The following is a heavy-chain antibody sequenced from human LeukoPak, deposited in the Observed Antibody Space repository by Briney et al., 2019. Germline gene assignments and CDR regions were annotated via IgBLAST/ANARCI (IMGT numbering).Heavy chain of an antibody. CDR3: ARDLIFDY. V-gene: IGHV3-30*04. CDR2: ISYDGSNK. CDR1: GFTFSSYA. J-gene: IGHJ4*02. Sequence: AGGSLRLSCAASGFTFSSYAMHWVRQAPGKGLEWVAVISYDGSNKYYADSVKGRFTISRDNPKNTLYLQMNSLGAEDTAVYYCARDLIFDYWGQGTLVTVSS. D-gene: IGHD3-10*01.